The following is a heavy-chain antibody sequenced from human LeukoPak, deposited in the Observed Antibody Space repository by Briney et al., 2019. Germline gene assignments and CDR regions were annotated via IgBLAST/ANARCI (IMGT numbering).Heavy chain of an antibody. Sequence: GASVKVSCKASGYTFTSYGISWVRQAPGQGLEWMGSISAYNGNTNYAQKLQGRVTMTTDTSTSTAYMELRSLRSDDTAVYYCARGDIVVVVAALDYWGQGTLVTVSS. CDR1: GYTFTSYG. CDR3: ARGDIVVVVAALDY. D-gene: IGHD2-15*01. V-gene: IGHV1-18*01. J-gene: IGHJ4*02. CDR2: ISAYNGNT.